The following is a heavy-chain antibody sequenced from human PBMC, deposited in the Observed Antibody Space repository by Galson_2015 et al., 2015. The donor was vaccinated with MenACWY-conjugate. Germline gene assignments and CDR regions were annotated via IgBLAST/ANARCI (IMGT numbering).Heavy chain of an antibody. Sequence: SETLSLTCTVSGGSITNNNYYWAWIRQPPGKGLELIGSIYHDGSTYYDPSFTSRVTISVDTSKDQFSLKLTSVTAADTAVYYCARHSRIPGYFDLWGRGTLVTVSS. J-gene: IGHJ2*01. CDR3: ARHSRIPGYFDL. CDR2: IYHDGST. D-gene: IGHD6-6*01. CDR1: GGSITNNNYY. V-gene: IGHV4-39*01.